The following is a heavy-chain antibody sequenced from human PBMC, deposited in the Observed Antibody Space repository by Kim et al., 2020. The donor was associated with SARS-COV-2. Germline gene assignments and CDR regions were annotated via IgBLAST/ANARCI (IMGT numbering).Heavy chain of an antibody. CDR2: IYYSGRT. CDR1: GGSISNYY. Sequence: SETLSLTCTVSGGSISNYYWSWIRQPPGKGLEWIGYIYYSGRTDYNPSLKSRVTISVDTSKNQFSLRLSSVTAADTAVYYCARVGTSGYYYPWGQGTLVT. J-gene: IGHJ5*02. V-gene: IGHV4-59*01. CDR3: ARVGTSGYYYP. D-gene: IGHD3-22*01.